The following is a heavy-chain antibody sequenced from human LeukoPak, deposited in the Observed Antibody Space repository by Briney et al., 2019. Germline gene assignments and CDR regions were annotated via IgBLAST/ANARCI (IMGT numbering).Heavy chain of an antibody. D-gene: IGHD3-22*01. V-gene: IGHV3-33*01. CDR2: IWYDGSNK. J-gene: IGHJ4*02. CDR1: GFTFGSYG. Sequence: PGGSLRLSCAASGFTFGSYGMHWVRQAPGKGLEWVAVIWYDGSNKYYADSVKGRFTISRDNSKNALYLQMNSLRAEDTAVYYCARDSFRYDSSGYYYGSTPSFDYWGQGTLVTVSS. CDR3: ARDSFRYDSSGYYYGSTPSFDY.